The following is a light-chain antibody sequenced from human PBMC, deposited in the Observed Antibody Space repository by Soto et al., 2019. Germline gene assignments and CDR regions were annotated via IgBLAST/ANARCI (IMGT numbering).Light chain of an antibody. Sequence: QSVLTQPSSVSGSPGQSITISCTGSSSDVGGYNYVSWYQQHPGKAPKVMIYDVSNRPSGVSNRFSGSKSGNTASLTISGLQGEDEADYYCSSYTITSTRVFGTGTKVTVL. J-gene: IGLJ1*01. CDR1: SSDVGGYNY. V-gene: IGLV2-14*01. CDR3: SSYTITSTRV. CDR2: DVS.